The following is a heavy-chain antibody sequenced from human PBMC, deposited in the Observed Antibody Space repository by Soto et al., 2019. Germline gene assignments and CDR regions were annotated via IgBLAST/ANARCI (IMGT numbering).Heavy chain of an antibody. V-gene: IGHV4-59*08. CDR2: MYNSGST. Sequence: SETLSLTCAVSGGSIDDYSWSWIRQPPGKGLEWIGFMYNSGSTHYNPSLKSRVTISLDTSKNQFSLNLRSVTAADTAVYYCASMGYHYGSGSYPLDYWGQGTLVTVSS. J-gene: IGHJ4*02. D-gene: IGHD3-10*01. CDR3: ASMGYHYGSGSYPLDY. CDR1: GGSIDDYS.